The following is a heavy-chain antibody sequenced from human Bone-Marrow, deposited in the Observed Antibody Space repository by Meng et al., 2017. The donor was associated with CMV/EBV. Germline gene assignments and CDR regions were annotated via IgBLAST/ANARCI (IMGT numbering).Heavy chain of an antibody. CDR2: INWNDGST. Sequence: GESLKISCAASGFTFDDYGMNWVRQAPGKGLEWVSSINWNDGSTGYADSVKGRFTISRDNAKNSLYLQMNSLRAEDTAVYYCAKDREDIAAASDGFDYWGQGTLVTVSS. CDR1: GFTFDDYG. D-gene: IGHD6-13*01. CDR3: AKDREDIAAASDGFDY. V-gene: IGHV3-20*04. J-gene: IGHJ4*02.